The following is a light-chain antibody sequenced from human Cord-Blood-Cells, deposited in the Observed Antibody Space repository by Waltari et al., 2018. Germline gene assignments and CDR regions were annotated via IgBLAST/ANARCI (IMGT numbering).Light chain of an antibody. CDR1: SSHLGRHY. V-gene: IGLV1-47*01. J-gene: IGLJ7*01. CDR3: AAWDDSLSGAV. CDR2: RNN. Sequence: QSVLTQPLSSSGAPGPSVTLSFSGISSHLGRHYVCWYQQLPGTAPKLLIYRNNQRPSGVPDRFSGSKSGTSASLAISGLRSEDEADYYCAAWDDSLSGAVFGGGTQLTVL.